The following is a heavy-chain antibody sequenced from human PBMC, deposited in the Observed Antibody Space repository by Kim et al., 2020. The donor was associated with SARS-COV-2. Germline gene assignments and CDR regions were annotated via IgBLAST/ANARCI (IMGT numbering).Heavy chain of an antibody. Sequence: YNAESVKGRLTISRDNSKNKLYLQMNSLRAEDTAVYYCQSPTFGYGSGNPWGQGTLVTVSS. J-gene: IGHJ5*02. CDR3: QSPTFGYGSGNP. D-gene: IGHD3-10*01. V-gene: IGHV3-23*01.